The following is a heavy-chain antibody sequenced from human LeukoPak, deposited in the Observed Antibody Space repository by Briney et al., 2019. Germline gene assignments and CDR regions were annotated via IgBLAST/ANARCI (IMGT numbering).Heavy chain of an antibody. CDR3: ARGGYSYAPYYYYMDV. V-gene: IGHV3-7*04. J-gene: IGHJ6*03. D-gene: IGHD5-18*01. CDR2: IKQDGSEK. Sequence: GGSLRLSCAASGFTFSSYWMSWVRQAPGKGLEWVANIKQDGSEKYYVDSVKGRFTISRDNAKNSLYLQMNSLRVEDTAVYYCARGGYSYAPYYYYMDVWGKGTTVTVSS. CDR1: GFTFSSYW.